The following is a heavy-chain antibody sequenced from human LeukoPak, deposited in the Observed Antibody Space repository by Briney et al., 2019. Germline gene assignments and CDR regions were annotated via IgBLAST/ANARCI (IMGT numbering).Heavy chain of an antibody. CDR2: IYYSGST. D-gene: IGHD3-22*01. V-gene: IGHV4-34*01. Sequence: SETLSLTCAVYGGSFSGYYWSWIRQPPGKGLEWIGSIYYSGSTYYNPSLKSRVTISVDTSKNQFSLKLSSVTAADTAVYYCARRYDSSGYYYVYDDYWGQGTLVTVSS. CDR3: ARRYDSSGYYYVYDDY. CDR1: GGSFSGYY. J-gene: IGHJ4*02.